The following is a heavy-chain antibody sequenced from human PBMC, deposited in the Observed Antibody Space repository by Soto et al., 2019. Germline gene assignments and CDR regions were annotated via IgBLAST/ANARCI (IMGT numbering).Heavy chain of an antibody. J-gene: IGHJ6*02. Sequence: ADTLSPTFTVSGSSISSSSYYWGWIRQPSWKGLEWIGSIYYSGSTYYNPSLKSRVTISVDTSKNQFSLKLSSVTAADTAVYYCARPGDLYYYGMDVWGQGTTVT. D-gene: IGHD1-26*01. CDR2: IYYSGST. CDR3: ARPGDLYYYGMDV. CDR1: GSSISSSSYY. V-gene: IGHV4-39*01.